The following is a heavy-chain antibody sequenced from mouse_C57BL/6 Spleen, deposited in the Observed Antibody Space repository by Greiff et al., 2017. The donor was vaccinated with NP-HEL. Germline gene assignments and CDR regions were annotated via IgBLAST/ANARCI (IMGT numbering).Heavy chain of an antibody. D-gene: IGHD2-1*01. CDR3: ARPSPSYYGYYAMDY. CDR1: GYAFSSSW. CDR2: IYPGDGDT. Sequence: VQLQQSGPELVKPGASVKISCKASGYAFSSSWMNWVKQRPGKGLEWIGRIYPGDGDTNYNGKFKGKATLTADKSSSTAYMQLSSLTSEDSAVYFCARPSPSYYGYYAMDYWGQRTSVTVSS. J-gene: IGHJ4*01. V-gene: IGHV1-82*01.